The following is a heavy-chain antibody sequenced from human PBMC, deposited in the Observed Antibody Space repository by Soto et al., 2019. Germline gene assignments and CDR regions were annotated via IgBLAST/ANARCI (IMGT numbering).Heavy chain of an antibody. D-gene: IGHD6-6*01. CDR1: GFTFSSYA. J-gene: IGHJ6*02. V-gene: IGHV3-23*01. Sequence: GGSLRLSCAASGFTFSSYAMSWVRQAPGKGLEWVSAISGSGGSTYYADSVKGRFTISRDNSKNTLSLQMNSLRAEDTAVYYCAKGGQQLVRTNFYYYYGMDVWGQGTMVTVSS. CDR2: ISGSGGST. CDR3: AKGGQQLVRTNFYYYYGMDV.